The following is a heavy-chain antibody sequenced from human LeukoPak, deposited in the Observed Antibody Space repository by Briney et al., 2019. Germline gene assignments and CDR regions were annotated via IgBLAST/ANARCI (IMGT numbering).Heavy chain of an antibody. D-gene: IGHD2-15*01. V-gene: IGHV4-30-4*01. Sequence: SETLSLTCTVSGASIRSGDYYWSWIRQPPGKGLEWIGYIYDSGSTYYNPSLKSRITISVDTSENRFSLKLSSVTATDTAVYYCARDCSGGSCYGAFDIWGQGTMVTVS. CDR1: GASIRSGDYY. CDR2: IYDSGST. CDR3: ARDCSGGSCYGAFDI. J-gene: IGHJ3*02.